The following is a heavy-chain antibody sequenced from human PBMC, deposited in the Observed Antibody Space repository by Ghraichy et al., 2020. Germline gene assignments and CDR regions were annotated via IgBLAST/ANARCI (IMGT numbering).Heavy chain of an antibody. CDR2: IYYSGST. Sequence: SETLSLTCTVSGGSVSSGSYYWSWIRQPPGKGLEWIGYIYYSGSTNYNPSLKSRVTISVDTSKNQFSLKLSSVTAADTAVYYCARGGELLDYWGQGTLVTVSS. CDR3: ARGGELLDY. V-gene: IGHV4-61*01. CDR1: GGSVSSGSYY. J-gene: IGHJ4*02. D-gene: IGHD1-26*01.